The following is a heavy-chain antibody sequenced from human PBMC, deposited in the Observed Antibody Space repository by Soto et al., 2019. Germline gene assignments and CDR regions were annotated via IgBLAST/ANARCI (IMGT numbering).Heavy chain of an antibody. V-gene: IGHV3-66*01. Sequence: EVQLVESGGGLVQPGGSLRLSCAASGFTVSSNYMSWVRQAPGKGLEWVSVIYSGGSTYYADSVKGRFTISRDNSKNTLYLQMNSLRAEDTAVYYCASRGPLSSSSLPDYWGQGTLVTVSS. CDR3: ASRGPLSSSSLPDY. J-gene: IGHJ4*02. CDR2: IYSGGST. D-gene: IGHD6-6*01. CDR1: GFTVSSNY.